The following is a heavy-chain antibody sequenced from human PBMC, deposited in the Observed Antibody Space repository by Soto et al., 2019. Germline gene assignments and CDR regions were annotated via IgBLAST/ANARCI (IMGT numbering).Heavy chain of an antibody. CDR2: ISSSSSTI. D-gene: IGHD6-19*01. J-gene: IGHJ5*02. CDR3: ARTVGHSSGWDELHWFDP. CDR1: GFTFSSYS. Sequence: EVQLVESGGGLVQPGGSLRLSCAASGFTFSSYSMNWVRQAPGKGLEWVSYISSSSSTIYYADSVKGRFTNSRDNAKTPVYLEITSLRDEHTAVYYWARTVGHSSGWDELHWFDPWGQGTLVTVSS. V-gene: IGHV3-48*02.